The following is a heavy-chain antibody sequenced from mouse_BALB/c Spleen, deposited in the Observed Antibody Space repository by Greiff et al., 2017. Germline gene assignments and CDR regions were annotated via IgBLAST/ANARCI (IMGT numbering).Heavy chain of an antibody. J-gene: IGHJ4*01. CDR3: ARYYDAYAMDY. V-gene: IGHV2-6-7*01. CDR2: IWGDGST. D-gene: IGHD1-1*02. CDR1: GFSLTGYG. Sequence: QVQLKESGPGLVAPSQSLSITCTVSGFSLTGYGVNWVRQPPGKGLEWLGMIWGDGSTDYNSALKSRLSISKDNSKSQVFLKMNSLQTDDTARYYCARYYDAYAMDYWGQGTSVTVSS.